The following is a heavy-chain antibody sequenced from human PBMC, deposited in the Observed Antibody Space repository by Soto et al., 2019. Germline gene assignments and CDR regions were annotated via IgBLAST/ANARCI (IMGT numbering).Heavy chain of an antibody. CDR3: ARGHRAMEYYYYYGMDV. J-gene: IGHJ6*02. CDR1: GGSISSSF. D-gene: IGHD5-18*01. Sequence: ERLCRTGAVSGGSISSSFWSWIRQPPGKELEWIGYISYSGSTTYNPSLKSRITLSVDTSKNQFSLRVASVNAADTAVYYCARGHRAMEYYYYYGMDVWGQGTKVTVYS. CDR2: ISYSGST. V-gene: IGHV4-59*01.